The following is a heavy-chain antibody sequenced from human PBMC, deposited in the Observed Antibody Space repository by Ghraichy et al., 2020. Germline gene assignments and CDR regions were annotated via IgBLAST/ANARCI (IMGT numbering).Heavy chain of an antibody. D-gene: IGHD6-13*01. CDR2: IKQDGSEK. CDR3: AKHGGSSSSWYGFFDL. J-gene: IGHJ2*01. Sequence: GGSLRLSCVASEFTFSSYWMSWVRQAPGKGLEWVANIKQDGSEKYYVDSVKGRFTISRDTAKDSLSLQMNSLRAEDTAVYYCAKHGGSSSSWYGFFDLWGRGTLVTVSS. V-gene: IGHV3-7*01. CDR1: EFTFSSYW.